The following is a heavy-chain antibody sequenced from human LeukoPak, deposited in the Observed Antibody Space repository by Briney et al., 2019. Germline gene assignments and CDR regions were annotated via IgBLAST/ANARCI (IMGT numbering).Heavy chain of an antibody. D-gene: IGHD3-3*01. CDR1: GYTFTRYY. V-gene: IGHV1-2*02. J-gene: IGHJ6*03. CDR2: INPNSGGT. Sequence: VSVKVSCKASGYTFTRYYMQWVRQAPGQARAGMVWINPNSGGTNYAQMFQGRVTMTRDTSISTAYMELSRLRSDDTAVYYCARARSDDFWSGSWRYYYYMDVWGQGTTVTVSS. CDR3: ARARSDDFWSGSWRYYYYMDV.